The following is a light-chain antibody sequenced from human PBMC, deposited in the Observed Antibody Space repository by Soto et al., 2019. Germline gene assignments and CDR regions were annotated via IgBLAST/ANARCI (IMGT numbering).Light chain of an antibody. CDR2: DAS. CDR1: QSIGTW. Sequence: DIQVAQSPSTLSASVGDRVTITCGASQSIGTWLAWYQQKPGKAPKLLIFDASTLESGVPSRFSGSGSGTDFTLIISSLQPDDFATYYCQQYRDSSGALGQGTKVDIK. CDR3: QQYRDSSGA. V-gene: IGKV1-5*01. J-gene: IGKJ1*01.